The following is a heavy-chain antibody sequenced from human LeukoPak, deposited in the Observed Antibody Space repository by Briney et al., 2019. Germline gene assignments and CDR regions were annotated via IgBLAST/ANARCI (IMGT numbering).Heavy chain of an antibody. V-gene: IGHV3-21*06. D-gene: IGHD6-25*01. CDR3: ARGMRQIDDAFDL. CDR2: ISSTSTYI. Sequence: GGSLRLSCSASGFTFSSYTMNWVRQAPGKGLEWVSSISSTSTYIHDADSVKGRFTIYRDNAKNSLYLQMNSLRAEDTAMYYCARGMRQIDDAFDLWGQGTMVTVSS. J-gene: IGHJ3*01. CDR1: GFTFSSYT.